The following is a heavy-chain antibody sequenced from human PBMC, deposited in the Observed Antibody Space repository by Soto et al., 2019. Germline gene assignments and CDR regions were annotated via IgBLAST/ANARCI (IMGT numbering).Heavy chain of an antibody. CDR1: GGSISSYY. D-gene: IGHD5-18*01. Sequence: SETLSLTCTVSGGSISSYYWSWIRQPPGKGLEWIGYIYYSGSTNYNPSLKSRVTISVDTSKNQFSLKLSSVTAADTAVYYCARAEGYSYGPYYYYYGMDVWGQGTTVT. CDR3: ARAEGYSYGPYYYYYGMDV. CDR2: IYYSGST. J-gene: IGHJ6*02. V-gene: IGHV4-59*01.